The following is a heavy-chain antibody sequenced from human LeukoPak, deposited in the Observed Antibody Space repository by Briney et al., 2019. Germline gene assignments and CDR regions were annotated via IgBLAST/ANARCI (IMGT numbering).Heavy chain of an antibody. V-gene: IGHV1-46*01. D-gene: IGHD6-13*01. Sequence: ASVKVSCKTSGNTLSDYYMFWVRQAPGQGLEWMGIINPSGGSTSYAQKFQGRVTMTRDTSTSTVYMELSSLRSEDTAVYYCAKDLYRAAAGDDFDYWGQGTLVTVSS. CDR3: AKDLYRAAAGDDFDY. CDR2: INPSGGST. J-gene: IGHJ4*02. CDR1: GNTLSDYY.